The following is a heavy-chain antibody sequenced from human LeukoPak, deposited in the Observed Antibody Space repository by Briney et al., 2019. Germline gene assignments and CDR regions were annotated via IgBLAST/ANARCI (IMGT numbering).Heavy chain of an antibody. J-gene: IGHJ5*02. CDR3: ASLHGYGSGRP. CDR1: GGSISSYY. D-gene: IGHD3-10*01. Sequence: PSETLSLTCTVSGGSISSYYWSWIRQPPGKGLEWIGYIYYSGSTNYNTSLKSRVTISVDTSKNQFSLKLSSVTAADTAVYYCASLHGYGSGRPWGQGTLVTVSS. V-gene: IGHV4-59*08. CDR2: IYYSGST.